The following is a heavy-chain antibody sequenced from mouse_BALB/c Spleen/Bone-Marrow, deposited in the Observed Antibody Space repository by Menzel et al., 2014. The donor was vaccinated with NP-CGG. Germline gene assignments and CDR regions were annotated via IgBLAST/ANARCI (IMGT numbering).Heavy chain of an antibody. CDR3: GREGHGPWFAL. D-gene: IGHD1-2*01. CDR1: GYTFTSYW. V-gene: IGHV1-7*01. J-gene: IGHJ3*01. Sequence: ESGAELAKPGASVKMSCKASGYTFTSYWMHWVKQRPGQGLEWIGYINPSTGYTEYNQKFKDNPTLTADKSSSTQHMQLSILASEDCAVYYYGREGHGPWFALRGQGTLVTSAA. CDR2: INPSTGYT.